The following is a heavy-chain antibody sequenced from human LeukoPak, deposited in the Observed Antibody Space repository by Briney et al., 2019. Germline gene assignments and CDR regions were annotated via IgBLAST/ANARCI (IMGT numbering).Heavy chain of an antibody. V-gene: IGHV3-7*02. Sequence: GGSLRLSCADSGFLFSNSWMAWVRQAPGRGLEWLANINQDGSAKTCVDSVKGRFTISRDNAKNSLYLQMNSLRAEDTAVYYCARSQYYYDSSGFLVYWGQGTLVTVSS. CDR2: INQDGSAK. CDR3: ARSQYYYDSSGFLVY. J-gene: IGHJ4*02. CDR1: GFLFSNSW. D-gene: IGHD3-22*01.